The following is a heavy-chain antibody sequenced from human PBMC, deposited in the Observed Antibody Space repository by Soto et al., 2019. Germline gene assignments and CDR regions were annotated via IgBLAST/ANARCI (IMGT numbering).Heavy chain of an antibody. V-gene: IGHV1-3*01. D-gene: IGHD2-15*01. Sequence: ASVKVSCKASGYTFTSYAMHWVRQAPGQRLEWMGWINAGNGNTKYSQKFQGRVTITRDTSASTAYMELSSLRSEDTAVYYCARVGYCSGGSCRPLGYWGQGTLVTVSS. J-gene: IGHJ4*02. CDR2: INAGNGNT. CDR3: ARVGYCSGGSCRPLGY. CDR1: GYTFTSYA.